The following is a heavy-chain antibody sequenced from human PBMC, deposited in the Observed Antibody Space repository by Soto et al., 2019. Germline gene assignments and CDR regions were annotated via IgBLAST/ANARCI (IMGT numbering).Heavy chain of an antibody. CDR1: GFTFTSSA. V-gene: IGHV1-58*01. CDR2: IVVGSGNT. Sequence: SVKVSCKASGFTFTSSAVQWVRQARGQRLEWIGWIVVGSGNTNYAQKFQERVTITRDMSTSTAYMELSSLRSEDTAVYYCAADGQGIYYYYGMDVWGQGTTVTVSS. J-gene: IGHJ6*02. CDR3: AADGQGIYYYYGMDV.